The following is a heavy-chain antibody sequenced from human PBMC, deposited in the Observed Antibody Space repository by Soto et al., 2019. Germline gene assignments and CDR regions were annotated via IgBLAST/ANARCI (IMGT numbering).Heavy chain of an antibody. Sequence: ASVKVSCKASGYTFTGHYIHWVRQAPEQGPEWMGEIGPETGATRYAQKLQGRVTMTRDMCITTVYMELNNLSPDDTAVYYCGRGRSGQIVVFYWGQRTPVIVSS. CDR3: GRGRSGQIVVFY. J-gene: IGHJ4*02. CDR2: IGPETGAT. D-gene: IGHD1-26*01. CDR1: GYTFTGHY. V-gene: IGHV1-2*02.